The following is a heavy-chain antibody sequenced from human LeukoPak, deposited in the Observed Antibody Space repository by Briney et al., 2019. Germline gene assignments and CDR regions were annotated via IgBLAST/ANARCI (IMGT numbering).Heavy chain of an antibody. CDR1: GFTISNYW. Sequence: GESLRLSCAASGFTISNYWMSWVRQAPGKGLEWVSSISSSSSYIYYADSVKGRFTISRDNAKNSLYLQMNSLRAEDTAVYYCARELVVPAAMFDYWGQGTLVTVSS. CDR3: ARELVVPAAMFDY. D-gene: IGHD2-2*01. CDR2: ISSSSSYI. J-gene: IGHJ4*02. V-gene: IGHV3-21*01.